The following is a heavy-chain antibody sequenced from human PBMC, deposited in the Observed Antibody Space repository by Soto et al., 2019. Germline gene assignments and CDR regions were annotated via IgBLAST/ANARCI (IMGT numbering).Heavy chain of an antibody. CDR2: ISAYNGNT. D-gene: IGHD5-12*01. CDR1: GYTFTSYG. J-gene: IGHJ4*02. Sequence: ASVKVSCKASGYTFTSYGISWVRQAPGQGLEWMGWISAYNGNTNYAQKLQGRVTMTTDTSTSTAYMELRSLRSDDTAVYYCARDKGIVATPYYFDYWGQGTLVTVSS. CDR3: ARDKGIVATPYYFDY. V-gene: IGHV1-18*01.